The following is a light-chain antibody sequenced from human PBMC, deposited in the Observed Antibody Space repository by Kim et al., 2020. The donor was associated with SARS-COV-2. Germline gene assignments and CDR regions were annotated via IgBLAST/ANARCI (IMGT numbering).Light chain of an antibody. V-gene: IGKV3-15*01. CDR1: QSVSSN. CDR2: GAY. J-gene: IGKJ4*01. CDR3: QQYNNWPPIT. Sequence: SPGETATLSCRASQSVSSNLAWYQQKPGQAPRLLIYGAYTRATGIPARFSGSGSGTEFTLTISSLQSEDFAVYYCQQYNNWPPITFGGGTKLEI.